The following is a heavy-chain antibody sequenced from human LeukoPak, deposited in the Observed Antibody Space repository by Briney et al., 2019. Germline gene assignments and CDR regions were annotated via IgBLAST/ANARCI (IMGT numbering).Heavy chain of an antibody. D-gene: IGHD3-22*01. Sequence: PGGSLRLSCAASGFTFSSYGMHWVRQAPGKGLEWVAVISSDGNNKNYVDSVKGRFTFSRDNSKNTLYLQMNSLRAEQTAVYYCAKGNDIGGYYYPHFDYWGQGTLVTVSS. CDR2: ISSDGNNK. CDR3: AKGNDIGGYYYPHFDY. J-gene: IGHJ4*02. CDR1: GFTFSSYG. V-gene: IGHV3-30*18.